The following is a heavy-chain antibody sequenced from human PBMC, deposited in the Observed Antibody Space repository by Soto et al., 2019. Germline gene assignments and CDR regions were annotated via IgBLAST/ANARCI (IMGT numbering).Heavy chain of an antibody. CDR1: GASITTDY. J-gene: IGHJ4*02. Sequence: SDTLSLTCTISGASITTDYWSWISQPPGKGLEYIAYISDSGTTNYNPSLNSRVTISLDTSKSQFSLRLTSVTAADTAVYYCARGPSGDKVDYWGQGTLVTVS. CDR2: ISDSGTT. CDR3: ARGPSGDKVDY. V-gene: IGHV4-59*08. D-gene: IGHD7-27*01.